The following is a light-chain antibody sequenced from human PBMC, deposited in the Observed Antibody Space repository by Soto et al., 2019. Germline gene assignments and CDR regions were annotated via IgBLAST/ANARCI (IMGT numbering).Light chain of an antibody. V-gene: IGKV3-11*01. Sequence: EIVKTDSPATLSLSPWARVTLSCRASQSVSSYLAWYQQKAGQAPRLLMYEASTRATGIPARFSGGGSGTDFTLTISRLEPEDFAVYYCQHFVNSLTWTFGQGTKVDI. CDR3: QHFVNSLTWT. CDR1: QSVSSY. J-gene: IGKJ1*01. CDR2: EAS.